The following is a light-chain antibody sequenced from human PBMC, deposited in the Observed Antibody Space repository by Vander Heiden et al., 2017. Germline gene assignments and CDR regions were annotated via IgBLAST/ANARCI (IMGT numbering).Light chain of an antibody. CDR1: QSVSSSY. CDR2: GAS. V-gene: IGKV3-20*01. Sequence: EIVFTQSPGTLSLFPGERATLSCRARQSVSSSYLAWYQQKHGQAPRLLIYGASSRATGIPDRFSGGGSGTDFTLTISRLEPEDSAVYYCQHECRSPLSTFGPGTRVDIK. CDR3: QHECRSPLST. J-gene: IGKJ3*01.